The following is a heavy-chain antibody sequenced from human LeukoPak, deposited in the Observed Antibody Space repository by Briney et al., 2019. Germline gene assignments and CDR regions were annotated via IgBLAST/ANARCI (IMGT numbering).Heavy chain of an antibody. D-gene: IGHD6-19*01. CDR2: INSDGSST. Sequence: GGSLRLSCAASGFTFSSYSMNWVRQAPGKGLVWVSRINSDGSSTSYADSVKGRFTISRDNAKNTLYLQMNSLRAEGTAVYYCARALYSSGWYPDYWGQGTLVTVSS. V-gene: IGHV3-74*01. J-gene: IGHJ4*02. CDR3: ARALYSSGWYPDY. CDR1: GFTFSSYS.